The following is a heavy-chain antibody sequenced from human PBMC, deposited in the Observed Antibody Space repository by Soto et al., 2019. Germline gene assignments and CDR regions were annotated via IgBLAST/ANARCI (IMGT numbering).Heavy chain of an antibody. CDR2: IYPGDSDT. V-gene: IGHV5-51*01. CDR3: ARNPPRPRTGTHQVDYYYYMDV. D-gene: IGHD1-1*01. Sequence: GESLKISCKGSGYSFTSYWIGWVRQMPGKGLEWMGIIYPGDSDTRYSPSFQGQVTISADKSISTAYLQWSSLKASDTAMYYCARNPPRPRTGTHQVDYYYYMDVWGKGTTVTVSS. CDR1: GYSFTSYW. J-gene: IGHJ6*03.